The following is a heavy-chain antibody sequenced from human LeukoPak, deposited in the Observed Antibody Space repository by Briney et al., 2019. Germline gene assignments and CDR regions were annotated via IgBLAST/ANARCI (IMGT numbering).Heavy chain of an antibody. CDR2: IIPIFGTA. V-gene: IGHV1-69*06. J-gene: IGHJ4*02. CDR1: GGTFSSYA. D-gene: IGHD3-22*01. Sequence: GASVKVSCKASGGTFSSYAISWVRQAPGQGLEWMGGIIPIFGTANYAQKFQGRVTMTEDTSTDTAYMELSSLRSEDTAVYYCATLGSGYYRPLPYWGQGTLVTVSS. CDR3: ATLGSGYYRPLPY.